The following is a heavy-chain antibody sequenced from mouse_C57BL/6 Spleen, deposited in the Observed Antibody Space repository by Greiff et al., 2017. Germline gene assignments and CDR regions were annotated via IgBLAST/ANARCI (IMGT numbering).Heavy chain of an antibody. J-gene: IGHJ4*01. CDR2: ISYDGSN. CDR1: GYSITSGYY. Sequence: ESGPGLVKPSQSLSLTCSVTGYSITSGYYWNWIRQFPGNKLEWMGYISYDGSNHYNPSLKNRISITRDTSKNQFFLNLNSVTTEDTATYYCARDGGGAMDYWGQGTSVTVSS. CDR3: ARDGGGAMDY. V-gene: IGHV3-6*01.